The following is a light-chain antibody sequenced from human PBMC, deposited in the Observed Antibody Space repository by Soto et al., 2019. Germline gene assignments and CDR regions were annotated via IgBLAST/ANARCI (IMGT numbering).Light chain of an antibody. CDR1: RNIGSW. J-gene: IGKJ1*01. CDR3: QHYDSWPWT. V-gene: IGKV1-5*03. CDR2: KAS. Sequence: DIQMTQSPSTLSASIGDRVTITCRASRNIGSWLAWYQQKAGKAPNLLIYKASTLETGVPSRFSGSASGTEFTLTISSLQPDDFATYYCQHYDSWPWTFGQGTKVDIK.